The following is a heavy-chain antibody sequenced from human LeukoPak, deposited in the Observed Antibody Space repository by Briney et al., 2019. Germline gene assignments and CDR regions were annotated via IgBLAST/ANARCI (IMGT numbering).Heavy chain of an antibody. V-gene: IGHV3-23*01. J-gene: IGHJ4*02. Sequence: GGSLSLSCAASGFTFSSSAMSWLRQAPGKGLEWVSAINGGGGSTYYADSVKGRFTISRDNSKNTLYLQMNSLRAEDTAVYYCAKAPGGIVGYWGRGTLVTVSS. CDR1: GFTFSSSA. CDR3: AKAPGGIVGY. D-gene: IGHD3-16*01. CDR2: INGGGGST.